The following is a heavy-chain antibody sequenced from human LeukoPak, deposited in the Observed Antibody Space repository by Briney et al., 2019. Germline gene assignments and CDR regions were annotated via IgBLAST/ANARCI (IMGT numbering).Heavy chain of an antibody. CDR2: IYPGDSDT. D-gene: IGHD3-22*01. J-gene: IGHJ4*02. Sequence: GESLKISCKGSGYSFTSYWIGWVRQMPGKGLEWMGIIYPGDSDTRYSPSFQGQVTISADKSISTAYLQWSSLKASDTAMYYCARGQRDSSGYSYYFDYWGQGTLVTVSS. V-gene: IGHV5-51*01. CDR3: ARGQRDSSGYSYYFDY. CDR1: GYSFTSYW.